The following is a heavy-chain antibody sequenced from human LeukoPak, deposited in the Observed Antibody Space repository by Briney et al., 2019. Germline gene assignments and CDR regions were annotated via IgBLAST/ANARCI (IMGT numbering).Heavy chain of an antibody. Sequence: SETLSLTCTVSGGSISSYYWSWIRQPPGKGLEWIGYIYYSGSTNYNPSLKSRVTISVDTSKNQFSLKLSSVTAADTAVNYCARVLLWFGEYAFDIWGQGTMVTVSS. CDR1: GGSISSYY. J-gene: IGHJ3*02. D-gene: IGHD3-10*01. CDR3: ARVLLWFGEYAFDI. CDR2: IYYSGST. V-gene: IGHV4-59*08.